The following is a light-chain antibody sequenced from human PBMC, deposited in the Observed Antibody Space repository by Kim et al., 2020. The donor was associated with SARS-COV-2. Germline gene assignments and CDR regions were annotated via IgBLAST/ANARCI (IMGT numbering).Light chain of an antibody. J-gene: IGKJ4*01. CDR2: DVS. V-gene: IGKV1-5*01. Sequence: DFRLTQSPSTLSASVGDRVTITCRASQSISNCLAWYQQKPGRAPKLLIYDVSSLESGVPSRFSGSASGTEFTLTISSLQPDDFATYYCQQCNYYFGGGTKVDIK. CDR3: QQCNYY. CDR1: QSISNC.